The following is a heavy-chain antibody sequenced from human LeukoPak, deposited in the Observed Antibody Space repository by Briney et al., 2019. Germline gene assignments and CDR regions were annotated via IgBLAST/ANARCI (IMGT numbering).Heavy chain of an antibody. D-gene: IGHD1-7*01. CDR2: IYHSGST. Sequence: SETLSLTCAVSGYSISSGYYWGWIRQPPGKGLEWIGSIYHSGSTYYNPSLKSRVTISVDTSKNQFSLKLSSVTAADTAVCYCARVGTLFDYWGQGTLVTVSS. CDR1: GYSISSGYY. V-gene: IGHV4-38-2*01. J-gene: IGHJ4*02. CDR3: ARVGTLFDY.